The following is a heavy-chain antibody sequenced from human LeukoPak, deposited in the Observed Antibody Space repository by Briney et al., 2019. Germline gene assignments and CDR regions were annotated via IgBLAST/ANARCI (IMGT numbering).Heavy chain of an antibody. V-gene: IGHV3-21*01. J-gene: IGHJ4*02. CDR3: ARGLKYYDSSGFDY. CDR2: ISSSSSYI. Sequence: GGSLRLSCATSGFTFSSYSMNWVRQAPGKGLGWVSCISSSSSYIYYTDSVKGRFTISRDNAKNSLTLQMNSLRAEDTAVYYCARGLKYYDSSGFDYWGQGTLVTVSS. D-gene: IGHD3-22*01. CDR1: GFTFSSYS.